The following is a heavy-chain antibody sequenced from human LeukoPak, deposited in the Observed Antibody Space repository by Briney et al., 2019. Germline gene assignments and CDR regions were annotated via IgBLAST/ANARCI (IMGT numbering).Heavy chain of an antibody. CDR3: ARAPSEIGGYYPEYFRH. J-gene: IGHJ1*01. CDR1: GFTFSSYW. CDR2: INSDGKT. V-gene: IGHV3-74*01. Sequence: GGSLRLSCAASGFTFSSYWMHWVRQAPGKGLVWVSRINSDGKTNYADSVKGRFTISRDNAKNTVSLQMNSLSAEDTGVYYCARAPSEIGGYYPEYFRHWGQGTLVT. D-gene: IGHD3-22*01.